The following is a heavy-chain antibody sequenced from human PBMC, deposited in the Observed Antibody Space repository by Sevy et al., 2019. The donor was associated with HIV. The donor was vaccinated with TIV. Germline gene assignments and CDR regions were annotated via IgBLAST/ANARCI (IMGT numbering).Heavy chain of an antibody. V-gene: IGHV3-30*18. CDR1: GFTFSSYG. J-gene: IGHJ4*02. CDR2: ISYDGSNK. D-gene: IGHD2-2*01. CDR3: ANDFIVVVPAASQTYFDY. Sequence: GGSLRLSCAASGFTFSSYGMHWVRQAPGNGLEWVAVISYDGSNKYYADSVKGRFTISRDISKNRQYLQMNSLRAEDTAVYYCANDFIVVVPAASQTYFDYWGQGTLVTVSS.